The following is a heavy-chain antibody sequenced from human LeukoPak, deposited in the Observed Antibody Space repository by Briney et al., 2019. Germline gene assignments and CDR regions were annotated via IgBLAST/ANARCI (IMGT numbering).Heavy chain of an antibody. CDR3: ARDGYSYGSVGYYFDY. J-gene: IGHJ4*02. Sequence: SGGSLRLSCAASGFIFSNYALMWVRQAPGKGLEWVSSITGRGDETFYADSVKGRFTISRDNSKNTLYLQMNSLRAEDTAVYYCARDGYSYGSVGYYFDYWGQGTLVTVSS. CDR2: ITGRGDET. V-gene: IGHV3-23*01. D-gene: IGHD5-18*01. CDR1: GFIFSNYA.